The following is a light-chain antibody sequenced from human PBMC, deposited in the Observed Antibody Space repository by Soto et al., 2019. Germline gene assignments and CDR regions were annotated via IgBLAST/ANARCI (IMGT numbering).Light chain of an antibody. J-gene: IGLJ3*02. V-gene: IGLV1-40*01. CDR3: QSYDSSLSAVV. CDR2: GNS. Sequence: QSVLTQPPSVSGAPGQRVTISCTGSSSNIGADYDVHWYQQLPGTAPKLLIYGNSNRPSGVPDRFSGSKSGTSASLAITGLQAEDEADYYCQSYDSSLSAVVFGGGTNLTVL. CDR1: SSNIGADYD.